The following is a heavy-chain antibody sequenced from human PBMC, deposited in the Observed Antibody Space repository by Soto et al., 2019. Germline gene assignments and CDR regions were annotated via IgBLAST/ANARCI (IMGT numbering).Heavy chain of an antibody. Sequence: QVQLVQSGAEVKAPGASVKVSCKASGYTFTNYYIHWVRQAPGQGLEWMGIIDPSGGTTTYAQKFQGRVTMTRDTSTSTVYMELRSLRSEDTAVCYCARGGSSGVPYYFDVWGQGTLVTVSS. CDR1: GYTFTNYY. J-gene: IGHJ4*02. CDR3: ARGGSSGVPYYFDV. D-gene: IGHD6-19*01. V-gene: IGHV1-46*03. CDR2: IDPSGGTT.